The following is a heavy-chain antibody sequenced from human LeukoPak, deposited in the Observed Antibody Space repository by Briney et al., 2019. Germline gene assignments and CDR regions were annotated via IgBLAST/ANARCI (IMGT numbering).Heavy chain of an antibody. CDR2: INPNSGGT. J-gene: IGHJ4*02. CDR1: GYTFTGYY. CDR3: AGDGYGDYAGRYY. D-gene: IGHD4-17*01. Sequence: ASVKVSCKASGYTFTGYYMHWVRQAPGQGLEWMGWINPNSGGTNYAQKFQGRVTMTRDTSISTAYMELSRLRSDDTAVYYCAGDGYGDYAGRYYWGQGTLVTVSS. V-gene: IGHV1-2*02.